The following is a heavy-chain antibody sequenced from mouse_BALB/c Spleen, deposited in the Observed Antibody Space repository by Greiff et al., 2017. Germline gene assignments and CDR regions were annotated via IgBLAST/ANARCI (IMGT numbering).Heavy chain of an antibody. CDR2: ISSGGST. J-gene: IGHJ3*01. V-gene: IGHV5-6-5*01. CDR3: ARTGTSAY. Sequence: DVQLVESGGGLVKPGGSLKLSCAASGFTFSSYAMPWVRQTPEKRLEWVASISSGGSTYYPDSVKGRFTISRDNARNILYLQMSSLRSEDTAMYYCARTGTSAYWGQGTLVTVSA. CDR1: GFTFSSYA. D-gene: IGHD4-1*01.